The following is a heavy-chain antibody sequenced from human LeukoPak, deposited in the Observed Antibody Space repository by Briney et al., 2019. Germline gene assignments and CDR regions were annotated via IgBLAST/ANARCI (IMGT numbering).Heavy chain of an antibody. J-gene: IGHJ6*02. CDR2: MYYSGST. CDR3: ARPGDYYGMDV. V-gene: IGHV4-59*08. Sequence: PSETLSLTCTVSGGSISSYYWSWIRQPPGKGPEWIGSMYYSGSTYYNPSLKTRVTISADTSKNQFSLKLSSVTAADTAVYYCARPGDYYGMDVWGQGTTVTVSS. D-gene: IGHD1-14*01. CDR1: GGSISSYY.